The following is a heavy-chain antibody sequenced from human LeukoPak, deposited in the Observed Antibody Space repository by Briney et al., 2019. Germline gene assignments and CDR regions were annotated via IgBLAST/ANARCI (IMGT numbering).Heavy chain of an antibody. J-gene: IGHJ4*02. CDR1: EFTSTAYV. CDR3: AKGRGSSDYVFDY. Sequence: PGGSLRLSCAASEFTSTAYVMSWVRQPPGKGLEWVSGISGSGERTYYADSVKGRFTISRDNSKNTLYLQMNSLRAEDTAVYYCAKGRGSSDYVFDYWGQGILVTVSS. CDR2: ISGSGERT. D-gene: IGHD5-12*01. V-gene: IGHV3-23*01.